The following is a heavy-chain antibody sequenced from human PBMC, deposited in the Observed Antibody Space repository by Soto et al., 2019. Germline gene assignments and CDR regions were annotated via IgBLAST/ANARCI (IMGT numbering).Heavy chain of an antibody. CDR1: GFTFSSYG. V-gene: IGHV3-30*18. D-gene: IGHD6-6*01. CDR2: ISYDGSNK. J-gene: IGHJ6*02. CDR3: AKDLRQLGSTVTGVDV. Sequence: GGSLRLSCAASGFTFSSYGMHWVRQAPGKGLEWVAVISYDGSNKYYADSVKGRFTISRDNSKNTLYLQMNSLRAEDTAVYYCAKDLRQLGSTVTGVDVWGQGTTVTVS.